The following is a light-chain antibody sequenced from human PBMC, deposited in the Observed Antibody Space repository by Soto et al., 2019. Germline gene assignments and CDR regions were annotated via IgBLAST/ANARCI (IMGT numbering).Light chain of an antibody. CDR3: NSYTTTSALV. J-gene: IGLJ1*01. V-gene: IGLV2-14*01. CDR1: SADIGSHDY. Sequence: QSVLTQPASVSGSPGQSITISCTGSSADIGSHDYVSWHQQHPGKVPKLIIYEVSKRPSGASDRFSGSKSGNAAYLSISGLQPEDEADYYCNSYTTTSALVFGTGTKVTV. CDR2: EVS.